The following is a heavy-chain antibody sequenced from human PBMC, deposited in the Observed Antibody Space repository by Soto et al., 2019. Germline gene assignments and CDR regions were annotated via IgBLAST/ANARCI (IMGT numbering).Heavy chain of an antibody. V-gene: IGHV4-59*11. CDR3: ARVNPFRYCSGGSCQYFYYMDV. CDR1: GGSISSHY. J-gene: IGHJ6*03. CDR2: IYYSGST. D-gene: IGHD2-15*01. Sequence: SETLSLTCSVSGGSISSHYWSWIRQPPGKGLEWIGYIYYSGSTKYNPSLKSRVTISVDTSKNQFSLKLNSVTTADTAVYYCARVNPFRYCSGGSCQYFYYMDVWGKGTTVTVSS.